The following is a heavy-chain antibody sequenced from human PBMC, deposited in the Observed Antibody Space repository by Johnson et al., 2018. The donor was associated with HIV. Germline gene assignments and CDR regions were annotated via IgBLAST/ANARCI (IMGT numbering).Heavy chain of an antibody. CDR2: INWNGDNT. V-gene: IGHV3-20*04. J-gene: IGHJ3*02. Sequence: VQLVESGGGLVQPAGSLRLSCAASGFTFDDYGMSWVRQAPGKGLEWVSGINWNGDNTGYGDSVKGRFTISRDNSKNTLYVQMNSLRVEDTAVYYCAGRSSAWYEDAFDIWGQGTMVTVSS. CDR1: GFTFDDYG. D-gene: IGHD6-19*01. CDR3: AGRSSAWYEDAFDI.